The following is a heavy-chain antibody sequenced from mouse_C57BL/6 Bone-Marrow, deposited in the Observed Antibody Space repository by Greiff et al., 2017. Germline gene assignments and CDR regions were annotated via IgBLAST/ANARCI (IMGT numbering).Heavy chain of an antibody. CDR1: GYTFTDYY. CDR2: INPNNGGT. D-gene: IGHD1-1*01. CDR3: ARYEGLLPLPWFAY. V-gene: IGHV1-26*01. Sequence: EVQLQQSGPELVKPGASVKISCKASGYTFTDYYMNWVKQSHGKSLEWIGDINPNNGGTSYNQKFKGKATLTVDKSSSTAYMELRSLTSEDSAVYYCARYEGLLPLPWFAYWGQGTLVTVSA. J-gene: IGHJ3*01.